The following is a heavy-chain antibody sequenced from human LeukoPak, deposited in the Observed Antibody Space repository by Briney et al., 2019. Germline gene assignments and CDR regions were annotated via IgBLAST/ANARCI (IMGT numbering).Heavy chain of an antibody. J-gene: IGHJ2*01. CDR3: AKDADGYGVMESWYFDL. D-gene: IGHD5-24*01. CDR1: GFTFSSYG. V-gene: IGHV3-30*02. CDR2: IRYDGSNK. Sequence: GGSLRLSCAAYGFTFSSYGMHWVRQAPGKGLEWVAFIRYDGSNKYYADSVKGRFTISRDNSKNTLYLQMNSLRAEDTAVYYCAKDADGYGVMESWYFDLWGRGTLVTVSS.